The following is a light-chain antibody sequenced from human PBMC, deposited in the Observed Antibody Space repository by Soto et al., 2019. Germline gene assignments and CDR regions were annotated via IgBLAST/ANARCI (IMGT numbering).Light chain of an antibody. CDR2: EVS. V-gene: IGLV2-14*01. CDR3: SSYASSSTLV. CDR1: NSDVGGYNY. J-gene: IGLJ2*01. Sequence: QSALTQPASVSGSPGQSIIISCTGTNSDVGGYNYVSWYQQHPGRAPKLMIFEVSNRPSGVSSRFSGSKSGTTASLTISGLQAEDEAHYYCSSYASSSTLVFGGGTKLTVL.